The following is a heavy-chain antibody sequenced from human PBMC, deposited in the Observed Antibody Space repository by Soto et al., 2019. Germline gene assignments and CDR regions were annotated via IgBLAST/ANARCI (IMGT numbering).Heavy chain of an antibody. Sequence: PGESLKISCKGSGYIFTSYWISWVRQMPGKGLEWMGRIDPSDSYTNYSPSFQGHVTISADKSISTAYLQWSSLKASDTAMYYCARGSWGDSSSWYVDYWGQGTLVTVSS. CDR3: ARGSWGDSSSWYVDY. CDR1: GYIFTSYW. V-gene: IGHV5-10-1*01. J-gene: IGHJ4*02. CDR2: IDPSDSYT. D-gene: IGHD6-13*01.